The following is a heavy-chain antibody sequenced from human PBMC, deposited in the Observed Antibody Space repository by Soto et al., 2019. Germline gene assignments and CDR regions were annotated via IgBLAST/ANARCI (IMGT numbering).Heavy chain of an antibody. J-gene: IGHJ5*02. CDR2: ISAYNGNT. CDR1: GHTFAKYG. Sequence: QVQLVQSGAEVKKPGASVKVSCKASGHTFAKYGITWVRQSPGQGVEWMGWISAYNGNTKYAQKYKGRVTMTTDTSTTSTYMELRSLISDATAVYDCPRSGGGNYWGNWFDTWGQGTLVTGST. CDR3: PRSGGGNYWGNWFDT. D-gene: IGHD7-27*01. V-gene: IGHV1-18*01.